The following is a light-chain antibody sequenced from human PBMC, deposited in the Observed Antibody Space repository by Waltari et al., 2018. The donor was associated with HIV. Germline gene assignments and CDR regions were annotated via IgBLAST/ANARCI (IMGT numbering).Light chain of an antibody. CDR3: QQYNSHSYT. CDR2: KTS. CDR1: QIIHNW. J-gene: IGKJ2*01. V-gene: IGKV1-5*03. Sequence: DVQMTQSPSTLSASVGDNATITCRASQIIHNWLAWYQQKPGKPPKLLIYKTSYLESGVPSRFSGSGSGADFTLTIDGLQPDDFATYYCQQYNSHSYTFGQGTKVDVK.